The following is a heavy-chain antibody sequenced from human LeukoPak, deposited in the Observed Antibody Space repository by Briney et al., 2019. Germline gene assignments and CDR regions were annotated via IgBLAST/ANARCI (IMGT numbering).Heavy chain of an antibody. Sequence: GGSLRLSCVASGFIFSSYGMHWVRQAPGKGLEWVSFIRFDGSNKYYADSVKGRFTISRDNAKNSLYLQMNSLRAEDTAVYYCARDEESGYSYGYVGWFDPWGQGTLVTVSS. D-gene: IGHD5-18*01. CDR2: IRFDGSNK. J-gene: IGHJ5*02. CDR3: ARDEESGYSYGYVGWFDP. V-gene: IGHV3-30*02. CDR1: GFIFSSYG.